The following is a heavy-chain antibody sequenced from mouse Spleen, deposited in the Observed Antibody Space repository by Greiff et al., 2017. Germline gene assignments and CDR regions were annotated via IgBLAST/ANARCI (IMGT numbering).Heavy chain of an antibody. J-gene: IGHJ1*01. V-gene: IGHV5-9*04. CDR3: ASLITGYFDV. D-gene: IGHD1-2*01. CDR2: ISSGGGNT. CDR1: GFTFSSYA. Sequence: EVKVVESGGGLVKLGGSLKLSCAASGFTFSSYAMSWVRQTPEKRLEWVATISSGGGNTYYPDSVKGRFTISRDNAKNTLYLQMSSLKSEDTAMYYCASLITGYFDVWGAGTTVTVSS.